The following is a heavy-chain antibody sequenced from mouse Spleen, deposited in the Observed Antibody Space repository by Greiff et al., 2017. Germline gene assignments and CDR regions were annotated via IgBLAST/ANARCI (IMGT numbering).Heavy chain of an antibody. CDR1: GYTFTSYW. CDR3: ARWDYGSRLGYFDV. V-gene: IGHV1-64*01. CDR2: IHPNSGST. J-gene: IGHJ1*03. Sequence: QVQLQQPGAELVKPGASVKLSCKASGYTFTSYWMHWVKQRPGQGLEWIGMIHPNSGSTNYNEKFKSKATLTVDKSSSTAYMQLSSLTSEDSAVYYCARWDYGSRLGYFDVWGTGTTVTVSS. D-gene: IGHD1-1*01.